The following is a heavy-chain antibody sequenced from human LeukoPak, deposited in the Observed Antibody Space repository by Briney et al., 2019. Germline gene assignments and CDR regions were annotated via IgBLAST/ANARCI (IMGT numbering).Heavy chain of an antibody. D-gene: IGHD3-22*01. Sequence: GGSLRLSCAASGFTFSRYWMSWVRQAPGKGLEWVANIKQDGSEKYYVDSVKGRFTISRDNSKNTLYLQMNSLRAEDTAVYYCRKGDYYDSSADYFDYWGQGTLVTVSS. CDR2: IKQDGSEK. CDR1: GFTFSRYW. J-gene: IGHJ4*02. CDR3: RKGDYYDSSADYFDY. V-gene: IGHV3-7*01.